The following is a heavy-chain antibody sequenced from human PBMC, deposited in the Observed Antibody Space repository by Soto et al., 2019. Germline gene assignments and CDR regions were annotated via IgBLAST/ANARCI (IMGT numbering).Heavy chain of an antibody. Sequence: ASVKVSCKASGYTFTSYGISWVRQAPGQGLEWMGWISAYNGNTNYAQKLQGRVTMTTDTSTSTAYMELRSLRSDDTAVYYCARGGSGCYSVVRWFDPWGQGTLVTVSS. CDR1: GYTFTSYG. D-gene: IGHD3-10*01. CDR2: ISAYNGNT. V-gene: IGHV1-18*01. CDR3: ARGGSGCYSVVRWFDP. J-gene: IGHJ5*02.